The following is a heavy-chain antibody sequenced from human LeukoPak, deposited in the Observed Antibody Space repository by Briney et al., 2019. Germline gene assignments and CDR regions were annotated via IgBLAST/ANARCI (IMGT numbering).Heavy chain of an antibody. Sequence: GGSLRLSCAASGFTFRSYWMHWVRQAPGKGLVWVSRINSDGGSTSYADSVRGRFTVSRDNAKNSLYLQMNSLRAEDTAVYYCASELGYYYMDVWGKGTTVTVSS. CDR1: GFTFRSYW. CDR2: INSDGGST. CDR3: ASELGYYYMDV. D-gene: IGHD7-27*01. J-gene: IGHJ6*03. V-gene: IGHV3-74*01.